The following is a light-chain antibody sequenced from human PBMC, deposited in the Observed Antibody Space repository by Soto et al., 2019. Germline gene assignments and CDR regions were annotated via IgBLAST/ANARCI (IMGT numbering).Light chain of an antibody. CDR1: EPISRW. V-gene: IGKV1-5*03. CDR3: QQYDSSPIT. Sequence: DIRMTQSPSTLSASVGDRVPITCRASEPISRWLAWYQLSPGKAPKLLIHRASSLESGVPSRFRGSGSGTEFTLTISSLQPDEFASYYCQQYDSSPITVGQGTRLEI. CDR2: RAS. J-gene: IGKJ5*01.